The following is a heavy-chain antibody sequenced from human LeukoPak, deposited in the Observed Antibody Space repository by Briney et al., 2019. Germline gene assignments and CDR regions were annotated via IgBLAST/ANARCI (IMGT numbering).Heavy chain of an antibody. CDR3: AREGLRYFDWLLVSYFDY. J-gene: IGHJ4*02. CDR2: IKQDGSEK. V-gene: IGHV3-7*01. D-gene: IGHD3-9*01. Sequence: GGSLRLSCAASGFTFSSYWMSWVRQAPGKGLEWVANIKQDGSEKYYVDSVKGRFTISRDNAKNSPYLQMNGLRAEDTAVYYCAREGLRYFDWLLVSYFDYWGQGTLVTVSS. CDR1: GFTFSSYW.